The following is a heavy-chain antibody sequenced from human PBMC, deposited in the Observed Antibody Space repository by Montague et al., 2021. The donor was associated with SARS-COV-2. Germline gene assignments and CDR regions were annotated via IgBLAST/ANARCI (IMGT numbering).Heavy chain of an antibody. CDR3: GRGVVAATPVVDY. CDR1: GDSISSFY. D-gene: IGHD2-15*01. J-gene: IGHJ4*02. V-gene: IGHV4-4*07. CDR2: IYASGGT. Sequence: SQTLPLTCTVSGDSISSFYWNWIRQPAGKGLEWIGRIYASGGTNYNPSLKSRVTMSVDTSKNQFSLKLNPVTAADTAVYYCGRGVVAATPVVDYWGRGTLVTVSS.